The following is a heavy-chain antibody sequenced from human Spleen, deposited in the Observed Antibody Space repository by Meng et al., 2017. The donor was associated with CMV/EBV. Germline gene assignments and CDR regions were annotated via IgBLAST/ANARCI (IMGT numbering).Heavy chain of an antibody. CDR1: GYTFTDHR. D-gene: IGHD1-7*01. V-gene: IGHV1-2*02. J-gene: IGHJ6*02. CDR3: GRVRELSCYYYGMDV. CDR2: IDPKSGGT. Sequence: ASVKVSCKASGYTFTDHRVHWVRQAPGQGLEWMGWIDPKSGGTHFARKFQGRVTLTSDTSINTAYMEVSGLTSDDTAVYYCGRVRELSCYYYGMDVWGQGTSVTVSS.